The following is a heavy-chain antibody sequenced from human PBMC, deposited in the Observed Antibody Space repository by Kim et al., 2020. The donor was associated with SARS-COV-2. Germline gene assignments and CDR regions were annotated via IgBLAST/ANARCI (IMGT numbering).Heavy chain of an antibody. V-gene: IGHV3-11*01. J-gene: IGHJ6*01. CDR3: ARVRGAAGPFSYYYYGMDV. D-gene: IGHD6-13*01. Sequence: GGSLRLSCAASGFTFSDYYIRWIRQAPGKGLEWVSYISSSGSTIYYADSVKGRFTISRDNAKNSLYLQMNSLRAEDTAVYYCARVRGAAGPFSYYYYGMDVCGEGTTVTVSP. CDR1: GFTFSDYY. CDR2: ISSSGSTI.